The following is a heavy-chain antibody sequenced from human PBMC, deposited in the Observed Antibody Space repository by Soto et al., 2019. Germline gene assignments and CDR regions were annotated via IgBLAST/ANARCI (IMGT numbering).Heavy chain of an antibody. Sequence: GGSLRLSCAASGFTFSSYDMSWVRQAPGKGLEYVSSISVTGSGTYYADSVKGRFTISRDNSKNTLYLQMNSLRVEDTAVYYSARTATTKSRDYWGQGTLVTVSS. V-gene: IGHV3-23*01. CDR1: GFTFSSYD. D-gene: IGHD2-21*02. CDR2: ISVTGSGT. CDR3: ARTATTKSRDY. J-gene: IGHJ4*02.